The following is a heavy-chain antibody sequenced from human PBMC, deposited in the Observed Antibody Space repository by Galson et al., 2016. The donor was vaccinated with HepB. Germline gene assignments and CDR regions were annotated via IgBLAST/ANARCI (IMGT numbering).Heavy chain of an antibody. V-gene: IGHV3-21*01. Sequence: SLRLSCAASGFTFSSYWMPWVRQAPGKGLEWVSSITSSSNYIYYADPVRGRFTISRDNAKNSLHLQMNSLRAEDTAVYYCTRAYVGKARRGTYWYFDLWGRGTLVTVSS. CDR2: ITSSSNYI. J-gene: IGHJ2*01. CDR1: GFTFSSYW. CDR3: TRAYVGKARRGTYWYFDL. D-gene: IGHD4-23*01.